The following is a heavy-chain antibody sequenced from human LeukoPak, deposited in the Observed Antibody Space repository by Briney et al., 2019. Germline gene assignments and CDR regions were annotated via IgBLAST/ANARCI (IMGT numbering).Heavy chain of an antibody. D-gene: IGHD2/OR15-2a*01. V-gene: IGHV3-7*03. CDR3: ARGQFFYGWGMDV. CDR2: IRQNGREK. J-gene: IGHJ6*02. Sequence: GGSLRLSCAASGFSFSNFVMHWVRQIPGKGLEWVANIRQNGREKDLVDSVKGRFTISRDDATSSVFLQMNNVRVEDTAIYYCARGQFFYGWGMDVWGQGTTVTVS. CDR1: GFSFSNFV.